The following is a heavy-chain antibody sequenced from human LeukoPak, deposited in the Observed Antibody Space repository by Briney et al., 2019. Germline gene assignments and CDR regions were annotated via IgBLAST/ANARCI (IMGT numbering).Heavy chain of an antibody. Sequence: ASVKVSCKASGGTFSIYAISWVRQAPGQGLEWMGGIIPIFGTANYAQKFQGRVTITTDESTSTAYMELSSLRSEDTAVYYCARGREHYDYVWGSYRHGYFDYWGQGTLVTVSS. CDR3: ARGREHYDYVWGSYRHGYFDY. D-gene: IGHD3-16*02. CDR1: GGTFSIYA. V-gene: IGHV1-69*05. CDR2: IIPIFGTA. J-gene: IGHJ4*02.